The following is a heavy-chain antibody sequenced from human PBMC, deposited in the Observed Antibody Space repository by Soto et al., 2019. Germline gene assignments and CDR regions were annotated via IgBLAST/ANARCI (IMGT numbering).Heavy chain of an antibody. CDR2: ISYDGSNK. D-gene: IGHD3-10*01. Sequence: GGSLRLSCAASGFTFSSYAMHWVRQAPGKGLEWVAVISYDGSNKYYADSVKGRFTISRDNSKNTLYLQMNSLRAEDTAVVYCARDRVREYYYCYYGMDVWGQGTTVTVSS. V-gene: IGHV3-30-3*01. CDR3: ARDRVREYYYCYYGMDV. J-gene: IGHJ6*02. CDR1: GFTFSSYA.